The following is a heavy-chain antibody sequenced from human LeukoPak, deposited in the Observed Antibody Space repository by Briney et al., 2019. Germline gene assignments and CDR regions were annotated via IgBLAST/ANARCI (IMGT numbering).Heavy chain of an antibody. V-gene: IGHV4-39*01. CDR3: APMEWELRTPGSFDP. J-gene: IGHJ5*02. CDR1: GGSISSSSYY. D-gene: IGHD1-26*01. Sequence: SETLSLTCTVSGGSISSSSYYGGWIRQPPGKGLEWIGSIYYSGSTYYNPSLKSRVTISVDTSKNQFSLKLSSVTAADTAVYYCAPMEWELRTPGSFDPWGQGTLVTVSS. CDR2: IYYSGST.